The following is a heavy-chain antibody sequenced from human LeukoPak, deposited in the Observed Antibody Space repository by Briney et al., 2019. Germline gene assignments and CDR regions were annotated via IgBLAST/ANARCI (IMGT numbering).Heavy chain of an antibody. Sequence: SETLSLTCGVSGASISSTNWWSWVRQPPGKGLEWIGEMYHSGSSNYNPSLKSRVTISVDKSKNQFSLKLSSVTAADTAVYYCAVSSGWYKIDYWGQGTLVTVSS. V-gene: IGHV4-4*02. D-gene: IGHD6-19*01. CDR1: GASISSTNW. J-gene: IGHJ4*02. CDR2: MYHSGSS. CDR3: AVSSGWYKIDY.